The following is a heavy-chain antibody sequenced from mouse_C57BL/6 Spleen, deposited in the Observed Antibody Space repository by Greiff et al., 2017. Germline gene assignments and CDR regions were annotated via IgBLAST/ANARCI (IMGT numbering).Heavy chain of an antibody. J-gene: IGHJ2*01. CDR3: ARGGNLLWLRRGYYLDD. D-gene: IGHD2-2*01. CDR1: GYAFSSSW. V-gene: IGHV1-82*01. Sequence: QVQLQQSGPELVKPGASVKISCKASGYAFSSSWMNWVKQRPGKGLEWIGRIYPGDGDTNYNGKFKGKATLTADNSSSTAYMQLSSLTSEDSAVYCCARGGNLLWLRRGYYLDDWGQGTTLTVSS. CDR2: IYPGDGDT.